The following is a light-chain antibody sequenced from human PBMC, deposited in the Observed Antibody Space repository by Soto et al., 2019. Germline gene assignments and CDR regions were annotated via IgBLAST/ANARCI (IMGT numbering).Light chain of an antibody. J-gene: IGLJ1*01. V-gene: IGLV2-14*01. CDR3: SSYTSSDTPYV. CDR2: VNS. Sequence: QSALTQPASVSGSPGQSITISCTGTSSDVGDYKYVSWYQQHPDNAPKLIIFVNSNRPSGVSDRFSGSKSGNTASLTISGLQAEDEADYYCSSYTSSDTPYVFGTGTKLTVL. CDR1: SSDVGDYKY.